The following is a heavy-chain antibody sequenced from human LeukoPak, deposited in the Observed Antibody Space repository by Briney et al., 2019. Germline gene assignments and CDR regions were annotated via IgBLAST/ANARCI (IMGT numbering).Heavy chain of an antibody. CDR3: ARGPPDCSSTSCYAFDAFDI. J-gene: IGHJ3*02. D-gene: IGHD2-2*01. CDR2: MYSSGST. V-gene: IGHV4-39*07. Sequence: SETLSLTCTVSGGSISSTSYYWGWIRQPPGKGLEWIGSMYSSGSTFYNPSLKSRVTSSVDTSKNQFSLKLSSVTAADTAVYYCARGPPDCSSTSCYAFDAFDIWGQGTMVTVSS. CDR1: GGSISSTSYY.